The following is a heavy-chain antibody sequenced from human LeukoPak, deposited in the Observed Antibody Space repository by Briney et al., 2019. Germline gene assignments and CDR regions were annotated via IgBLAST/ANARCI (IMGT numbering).Heavy chain of an antibody. CDR1: GFTFSTYA. Sequence: GGSLRLSCAASGFTFSTYAMSWVRQAAGKGLEWVSLISGSGGGTYYADSVKGRFTISRDNSKNTLYLQMNSLRAEDTAVYYCARGDDAFDIWGQGTMVTVSS. V-gene: IGHV3-23*01. CDR3: ARGDDAFDI. J-gene: IGHJ3*02. CDR2: ISGSGGGT.